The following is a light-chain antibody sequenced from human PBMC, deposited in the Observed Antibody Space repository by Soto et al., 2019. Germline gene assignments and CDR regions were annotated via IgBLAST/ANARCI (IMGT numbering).Light chain of an antibody. V-gene: IGLV2-8*01. CDR2: EVT. J-gene: IGLJ3*02. Sequence: QSVLTQPPSASGSPGQSATISCTGTSSDVGGYNYVSWYQQHPGKAPKLMIYEVTKRPSGVPDRFSGSKSGNTASLTVSGLLAEDEADYYCSSHAGINNVVFGGGTKLPVL. CDR3: SSHAGINNVV. CDR1: SSDVGGYNY.